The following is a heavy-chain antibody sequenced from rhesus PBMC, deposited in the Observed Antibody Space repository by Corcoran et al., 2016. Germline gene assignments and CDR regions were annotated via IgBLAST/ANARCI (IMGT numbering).Heavy chain of an antibody. V-gene: IGHV4S10*01. Sequence: QVQLQGSGPGVVKPSETLSLTCAVSGGSISDSYRWSWIRQPPGKGLEWIGYIYGSSTGTNYNPSLKSRVTISKDPSKNQFSLKLSSVTAADTAVYYCARLRSGDYYSFDYWGQGVLVTVSS. D-gene: IGHD3-34*01. CDR2: IYGSSTGT. CDR3: ARLRSGDYYSFDY. J-gene: IGHJ4*01. CDR1: GGSISDSYR.